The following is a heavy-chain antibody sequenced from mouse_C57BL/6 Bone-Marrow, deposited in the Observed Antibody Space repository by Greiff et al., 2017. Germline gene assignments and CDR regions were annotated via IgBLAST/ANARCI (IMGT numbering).Heavy chain of an antibody. D-gene: IGHD1-1*01. CDR3: ARRLRAVYFDV. CDR2: INPNYGTT. J-gene: IGHJ1*03. Sequence: VQLQQSGPELVKPGTSVKISCKASGYSFTDYNMNWVKQSNGKSLEWIGVINPNYGTTSYNQKFKGKATLTVDKSSRTAYMQLNSLASEDSAVYYGARRLRAVYFDVWGTGTTVTVSS. CDR1: GYSFTDYN. V-gene: IGHV1-39*01.